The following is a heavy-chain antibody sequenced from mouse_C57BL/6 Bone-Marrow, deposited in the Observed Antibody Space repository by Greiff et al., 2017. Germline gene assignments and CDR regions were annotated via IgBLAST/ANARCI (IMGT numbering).Heavy chain of an antibody. V-gene: IGHV5-6*01. D-gene: IGHD2-4*01. CDR1: GFTFSSYG. Sequence: EVHLVESGGDFVKPGGSLKLSCAASGFTFSSYGMYWVRQTPDKRLEWVATISSGGSYPYYPDSVKGRITISRDNATNTLYMQMSSLKAADTSMYYCSRRSLITPRCSYWGQGTLVTVSA. CDR2: ISSGGSYP. CDR3: SRRSLITPRCSY. J-gene: IGHJ3*01.